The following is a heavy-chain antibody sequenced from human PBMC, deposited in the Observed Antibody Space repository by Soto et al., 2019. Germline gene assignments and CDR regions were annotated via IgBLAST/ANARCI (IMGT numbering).Heavy chain of an antibody. CDR3: ARATMVRGVIGFYYYYGMDV. CDR1: GFTFSSYD. CDR2: IGTAGDT. V-gene: IGHV3-13*01. Sequence: PGGSLRLSCAASGFTFSSYDMHWVRQATGKGLEWVSAIGTAGDTYYPGSVKGRFTISRENAKNSLYLQMNSLRAGDTAVYYCARATMVRGVIGFYYYYGMDVWGQGTTVTVS. J-gene: IGHJ6*02. D-gene: IGHD3-10*01.